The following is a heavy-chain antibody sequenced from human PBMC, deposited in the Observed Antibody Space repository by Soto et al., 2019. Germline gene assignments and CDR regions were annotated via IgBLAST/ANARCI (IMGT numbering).Heavy chain of an antibody. CDR2: INAGNGNT. D-gene: IGHD1-1*01. Sequence: ASVKVYCKASGYTFTSYAMHWVSQAPGQRLEWMGWINAGNGNTKYSQKFQGRVTITRDTSASTAYMELSSLRSEDTAVYYCARASRYVSGPTTLHNYYYYMDVWGKGTTVTVSS. J-gene: IGHJ6*03. CDR1: GYTFTSYA. CDR3: ARASRYVSGPTTLHNYYYYMDV. V-gene: IGHV1-3*01.